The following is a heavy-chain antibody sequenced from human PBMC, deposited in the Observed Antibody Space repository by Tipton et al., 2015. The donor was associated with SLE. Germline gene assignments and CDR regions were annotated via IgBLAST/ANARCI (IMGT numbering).Heavy chain of an antibody. CDR1: GFTFSSYW. D-gene: IGHD1-26*01. CDR3: ARGEGGSRDYYYMDV. V-gene: IGHV3-74*01. CDR2: INSDGGST. J-gene: IGHJ6*03. Sequence: SLRLSCVASGFTFSSYWMHWVRQAPGKGLVWVSRINSDGGSTSYADSVKGRFTISRDNAKNTLYLQMNSLRAEDTAVYYCARGEGGSRDYYYMDVWVKGTTVTVSS.